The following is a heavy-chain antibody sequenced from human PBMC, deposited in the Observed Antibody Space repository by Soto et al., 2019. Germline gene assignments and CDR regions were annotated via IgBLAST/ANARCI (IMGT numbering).Heavy chain of an antibody. Sequence: ASVKVSCKASGGTFSSYAISWVRQAPGQGLERMGGIIPIFGTANYAQKFQGRVTITADESTSTAYMELSSLRSEDTAVYYCARDDYGSYYLNYYYYGMDVWGQGTTVTVSS. CDR3: ARDDYGSYYLNYYYYGMDV. V-gene: IGHV1-69*01. CDR2: IIPIFGTA. J-gene: IGHJ6*02. D-gene: IGHD1-26*01. CDR1: GGTFSSYA.